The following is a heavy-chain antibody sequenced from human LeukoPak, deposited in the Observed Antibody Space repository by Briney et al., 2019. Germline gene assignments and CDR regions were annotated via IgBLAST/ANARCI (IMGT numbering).Heavy chain of an antibody. D-gene: IGHD3-10*01. J-gene: IGHJ4*02. Sequence: PSETLSLTCAVYGGSFSGYYWSWIRQPPGKGLEWIGEINHSGSTNYNPSLKSRVTISVDTSKNQFSLKLSSVTAADTAVYYCARGGYYYGSGSLGYWGQGTLVTVSS. V-gene: IGHV4-34*01. CDR2: INHSGST. CDR3: ARGGYYYGSGSLGY. CDR1: GGSFSGYY.